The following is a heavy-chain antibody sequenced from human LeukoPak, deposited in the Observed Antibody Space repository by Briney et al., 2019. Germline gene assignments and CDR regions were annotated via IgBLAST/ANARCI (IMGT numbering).Heavy chain of an antibody. V-gene: IGHV3-48*04. CDR1: GFTFSSYA. J-gene: IGHJ4*02. CDR2: ISSSSSTI. CDR3: AAEISPKVFDY. D-gene: IGHD3-3*01. Sequence: GGSLRLSCAASGFTFSSYAMSWVRQAPGKGLEWVSYISSSSSTIYYADSVKGRFTISRDNAKNSLYLQMNSLRPDDTAVYFCAAEISPKVFDYRGQGTLVTVSS.